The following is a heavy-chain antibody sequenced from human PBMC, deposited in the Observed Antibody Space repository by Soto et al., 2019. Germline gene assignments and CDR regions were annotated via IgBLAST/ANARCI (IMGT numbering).Heavy chain of an antibody. CDR1: GGSITSSSYY. D-gene: IGHD3-16*01. CDR2: IYYSGYT. J-gene: IGHJ6*02. V-gene: IGHV4-39*01. CDR3: ARHNGPLYVGYYYDMDV. Sequence: SDTLSLTCTVSGGSITSSSYYWGLICQPPGKGLEWIGSIYYSGYTYYNPSLKSRVTISVDTSKNQFSLKLSSVTAADTAVYYCARHNGPLYVGYYYDMDVWGQGTAVT.